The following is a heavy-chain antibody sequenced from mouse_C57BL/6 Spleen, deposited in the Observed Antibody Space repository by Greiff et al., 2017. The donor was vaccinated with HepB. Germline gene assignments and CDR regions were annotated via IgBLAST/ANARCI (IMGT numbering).Heavy chain of an antibody. CDR3: ARGEKTGPFAY. D-gene: IGHD4-1*01. V-gene: IGHV3-1*01. Sequence: EVHLVESGPGMVKPSQSLSLTCTVTGYSFTSGYDWYWIRHCPGNILEWVGYISYSGSTNYNPPLKSRISITHDTSKNHVFLKLNSVTTEDTATYYCARGEKTGPFAYWGQGTLVTVSA. CDR2: ISYSGST. J-gene: IGHJ3*01. CDR1: GYSFTSGYD.